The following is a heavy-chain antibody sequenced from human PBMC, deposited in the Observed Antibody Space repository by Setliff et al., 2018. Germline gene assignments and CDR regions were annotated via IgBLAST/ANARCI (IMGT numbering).Heavy chain of an antibody. V-gene: IGHV1-18*01. CDR3: ARDLGDLVATILSFFDY. J-gene: IGHJ4*02. D-gene: IGHD5-12*01. CDR2: ISGSTDNT. CDR1: GYTSLNYG. Sequence: ASVKVSCKASGYTSLNYGISWVRQAPGQGLEWMGWISGSTDNTNYAQKFRGRVTLTKDTSTNTKYMELRSLGSDDTALYFCARDLGDLVATILSFFDYWGQGTLVTVSS.